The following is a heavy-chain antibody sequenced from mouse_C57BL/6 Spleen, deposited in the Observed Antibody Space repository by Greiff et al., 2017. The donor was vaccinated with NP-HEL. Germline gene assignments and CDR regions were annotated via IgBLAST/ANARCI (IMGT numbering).Heavy chain of an antibody. CDR2: IYPRSGNT. CDR1: GYTFTSYG. CDR3: ANYYSNSRFYYAMDY. J-gene: IGHJ4*01. Sequence: QVQLQQSGAELARPGASVKLSCKASGYTFTSYGISWVKQRTGQGLEWIGEIYPRSGNTHYNEKFKGKATLTADKSSSTAYMQLRSLTSEDSAVYFCANYYSNSRFYYAMDYWGQGTSVTVSS. D-gene: IGHD2-5*01. V-gene: IGHV1-81*01.